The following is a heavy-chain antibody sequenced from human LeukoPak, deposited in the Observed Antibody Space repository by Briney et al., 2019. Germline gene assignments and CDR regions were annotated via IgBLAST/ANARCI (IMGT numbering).Heavy chain of an antibody. CDR1: GFTFSSYV. J-gene: IGHJ3*02. CDR3: ARAQPTSSWTAFDI. Sequence: SVRLSCAAPGFTFSSYVMHWVRQAPGKGLEWVAIIWLDGSNRYYADSVKGRFTISRDNSKNTLYLQVNSLRAEDTAEYYCARAQPTSSWTAFDIWGQGTMVTVSS. V-gene: IGHV3-33*01. CDR2: IWLDGSNR. D-gene: IGHD6-13*01.